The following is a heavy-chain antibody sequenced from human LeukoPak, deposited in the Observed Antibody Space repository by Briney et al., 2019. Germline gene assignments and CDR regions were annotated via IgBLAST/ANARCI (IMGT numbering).Heavy chain of an antibody. D-gene: IGHD3-3*01. CDR1: GFTFSGSA. J-gene: IGHJ4*02. CDR2: IRSKANSYAT. CDR3: TVTYYDFWSGYYPLDY. V-gene: IGHV3-73*01. Sequence: PGGSLRLSCAASGFTFSGSAMHWVRQASGKGLEWVGLIRSKANSYATAYAASVKGRFTISRDDSKNTAYLQMNSLKTEDTAVYYCTVTYYDFWSGYYPLDYWGQGTLVTVSS.